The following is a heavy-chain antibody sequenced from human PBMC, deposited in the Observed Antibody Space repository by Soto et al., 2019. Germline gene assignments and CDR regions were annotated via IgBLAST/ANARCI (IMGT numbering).Heavy chain of an antibody. J-gene: IGHJ3*02. Sequence: SETLSLTCTVSGGSISSYYWSWIRQPPGKGLEWIGYIYYSGSTNYNPSLKSRVTISVDTSKNQFSLKLSSVTGADTVVFYRARSRGVATIVGAFDIWGQGTMVTVSS. CDR1: GGSISSYY. CDR2: IYYSGST. V-gene: IGHV4-59*01. D-gene: IGHD5-12*01. CDR3: ARSRGVATIVGAFDI.